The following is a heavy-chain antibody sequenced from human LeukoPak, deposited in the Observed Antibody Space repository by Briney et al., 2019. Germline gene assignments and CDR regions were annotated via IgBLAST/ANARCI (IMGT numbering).Heavy chain of an antibody. CDR3: ASVSGGY. V-gene: IGHV3-21*01. CDR1: GFTFSNYW. CDR2: ISASGHYT. D-gene: IGHD3-10*01. Sequence: GGSLRLSCAASGFTFSNYWMSWVRQAPGKGLEWVSGISASGHYTYNADSAKGRFTISRDNAKNSLYLQMNSLRAEDTAVYYCASVSGGYWGQGTLVTVSS. J-gene: IGHJ4*02.